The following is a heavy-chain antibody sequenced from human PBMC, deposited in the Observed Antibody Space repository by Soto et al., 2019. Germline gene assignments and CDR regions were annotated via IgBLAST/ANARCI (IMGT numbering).Heavy chain of an antibody. D-gene: IGHD4-4*01. CDR2: ISNDGSDT. V-gene: IGHV3-74*01. Sequence: EVQLVESGGGLVQPGGSLRLSCAASGLPFGDNWMHWVRQAPGKGLVWVSRISNDGSDTIYADSVRGRFTVSRDNAKNTLYLQMNSLRAEDTAVYYCARDSYSSATHWGHGTLVTVSS. CDR3: ARDSYSSATH. J-gene: IGHJ4*01. CDR1: GLPFGDNW.